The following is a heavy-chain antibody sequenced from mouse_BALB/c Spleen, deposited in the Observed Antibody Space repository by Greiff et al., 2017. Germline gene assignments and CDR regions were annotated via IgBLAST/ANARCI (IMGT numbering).Heavy chain of an antibody. D-gene: IGHD3-1*01. V-gene: IGHV1-12*01. Sequence: LQQPGAELVKPGASVKMSCKASGYTFTSYNMHWVKQTPGQGLEWIGAIYPGNGDTSYNQKFKGKATLTADKSSSTAYMQLSSLTSEDSAVYYCARLHRAMDYWGQGTSVTVSS. CDR1: GYTFTSYN. CDR3: ARLHRAMDY. CDR2: IYPGNGDT. J-gene: IGHJ4*01.